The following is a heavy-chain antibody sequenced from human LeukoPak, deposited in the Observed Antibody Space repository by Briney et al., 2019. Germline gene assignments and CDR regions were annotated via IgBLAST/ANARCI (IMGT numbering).Heavy chain of an antibody. CDR3: AKDEENRGSYYVYYYYYMDV. D-gene: IGHD1-26*01. CDR1: GFTFSSYG. Sequence: GGSLRLSCAPSGFTFSSYGMAWVRQAPGKGLEWVANIKQHGSEKYYVDSVKGRFTISRDNARNSLYLQMNSLRAEDTAVYYCAKDEENRGSYYVYYYYYMDVWGKGTTVTVSS. V-gene: IGHV3-7*01. J-gene: IGHJ6*03. CDR2: IKQHGSEK.